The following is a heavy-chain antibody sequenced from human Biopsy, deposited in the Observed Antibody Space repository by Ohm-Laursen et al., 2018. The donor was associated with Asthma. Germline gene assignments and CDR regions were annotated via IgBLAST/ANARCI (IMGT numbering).Heavy chain of an antibody. J-gene: IGHJ4*02. CDR2: VGSDESYT. CDR3: ARDFSRAIMIGGGREHYFDF. Sequence: SLRLSCPASGFTFMTYGMHWVRQVPGKGLEWVATVGSDESYTDHADSVKGRFTISRDNSKNTLHLQMNSLSPEDTAVYYCARDFSRAIMIGGGREHYFDFWGQGTLVTVSS. D-gene: IGHD3-16*01. V-gene: IGHV3-33*01. CDR1: GFTFMTYG.